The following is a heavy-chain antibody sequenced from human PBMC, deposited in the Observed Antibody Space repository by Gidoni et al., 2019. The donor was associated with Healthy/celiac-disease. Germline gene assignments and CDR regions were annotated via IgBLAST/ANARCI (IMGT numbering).Heavy chain of an antibody. CDR2: IWYDGSNK. D-gene: IGHD6-13*01. J-gene: IGHJ4*02. CDR3: ASLAAAGTGY. CDR1: GFTFSSYG. V-gene: IGHV3-33*01. Sequence: QVQLVESGGGVVQPGRSLRLSCAASGFTFSSYGMHWVRQAPGKGLEWVAVIWYDGSNKYYADSVKGRFTISRDNSKNTLYLQMNSLRAEDTAVHYCASLAAAGTGYWGQGTLVTVSS.